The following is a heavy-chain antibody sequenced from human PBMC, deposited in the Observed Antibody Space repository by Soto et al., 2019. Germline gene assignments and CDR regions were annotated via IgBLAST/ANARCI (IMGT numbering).Heavy chain of an antibody. D-gene: IGHD3-22*01. CDR2: LYYGRSA. CDR3: ALRSMAVVPEY. CDR1: GDSISSYY. Sequence: QVQLQESGPGLVKPSETLSLTCAVSGDSISSYYCMWIRQPPGKGLESIGYLYYGRSANYNPSLKRRVTLAVDTSTNQCSLTLSSMTAADTAVYYCALRSMAVVPEYWGQGTLVTVSS. V-gene: IGHV4-59*01. J-gene: IGHJ4*02.